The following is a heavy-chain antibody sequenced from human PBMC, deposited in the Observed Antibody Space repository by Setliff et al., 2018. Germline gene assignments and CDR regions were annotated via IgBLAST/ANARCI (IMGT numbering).Heavy chain of an antibody. J-gene: IGHJ6*02. CDR3: ATLLANYGSGMDV. Sequence: SETLSLTCAVYGGSFSGYYWSWIRQPPGRGLEWSGYVGYNGNTHYNPSLNSRVTMSVDTSKNQFSLKLTSVSAADTAVYYCATLLANYGSGMDVWGQGTTVTVSS. CDR2: VGYNGNT. D-gene: IGHD3-10*01. CDR1: GGSFSGYY. V-gene: IGHV4-59*01.